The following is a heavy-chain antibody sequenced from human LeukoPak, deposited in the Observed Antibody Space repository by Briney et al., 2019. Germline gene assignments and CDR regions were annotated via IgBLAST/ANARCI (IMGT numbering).Heavy chain of an antibody. V-gene: IGHV3-21*01. CDR1: GFTFSSYS. D-gene: IGHD3-22*01. Sequence: GGSLRLSCAAPGFTFSSYSMNWVRQAPGKGLEWVSSISSSSSYIYYADSVKGRFTISRDNAKNSLYLQMNSLRAEDTAVYYCARPGHDSSGYYPFDYWGQGTLVTVSS. CDR2: ISSSSSYI. CDR3: ARPGHDSSGYYPFDY. J-gene: IGHJ4*02.